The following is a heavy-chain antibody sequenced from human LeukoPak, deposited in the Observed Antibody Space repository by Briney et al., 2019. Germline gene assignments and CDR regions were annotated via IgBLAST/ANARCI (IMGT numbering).Heavy chain of an antibody. Sequence: GGSLRLSCAASGFTFSSYSMNWVRQAPGKGLVWVSRIDGDGSRTSYADSVKGRFTTSRDNAKNTLYLQMNSLRAEDTAMYYCARASNYFDSRGLHWFDPWGQGTLVTVSS. D-gene: IGHD3-22*01. J-gene: IGHJ5*02. CDR2: IDGDGSRT. V-gene: IGHV3-74*01. CDR3: ARASNYFDSRGLHWFDP. CDR1: GFTFSSYS.